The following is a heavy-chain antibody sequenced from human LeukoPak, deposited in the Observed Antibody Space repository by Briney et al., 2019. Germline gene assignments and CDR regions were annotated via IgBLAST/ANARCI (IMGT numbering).Heavy chain of an antibody. V-gene: IGHV4-59*01. D-gene: IGHD5-12*01. CDR1: GGSISSYY. CDR2: MYYSGST. Sequence: SETLSLTCTVSGGSISSYYWSWIRQPPGKGLEWIGYMYYSGSTNYNPSLKSRVTISVDTSKNRFSLRLSSVTAADTAVYYCARVARYSGYGTGFGYFDYWGQGTLVTVSS. CDR3: ARVARYSGYGTGFGYFDY. J-gene: IGHJ4*02.